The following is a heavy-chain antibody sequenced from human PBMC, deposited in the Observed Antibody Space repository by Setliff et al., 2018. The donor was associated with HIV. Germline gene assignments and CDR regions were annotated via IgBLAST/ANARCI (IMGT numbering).Heavy chain of an antibody. J-gene: IGHJ4*02. Sequence: ASVKVSCKASGYSFSNYAMHWVRQAPGQSLECMGWINAGNGNTKYSQKFQGRVTITRDTSASTAYMELSSLRSEDTAVYYCARPPHVAVAGTSGFDYWGQGTLVTVSS. CDR2: INAGNGNT. CDR3: ARPPHVAVAGTSGFDY. V-gene: IGHV1-3*01. CDR1: GYSFSNYA. D-gene: IGHD6-19*01.